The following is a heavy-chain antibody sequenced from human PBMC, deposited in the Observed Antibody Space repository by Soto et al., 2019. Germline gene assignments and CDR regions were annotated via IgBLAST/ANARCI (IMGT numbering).Heavy chain of an antibody. CDR3: ARDHGGSLLSTWFDG. Sequence: VQLTQSESQLKQPGYSMKVSCQVSVDTFEFPALNWVRQAPGLGLEWLGGVLPLYNSAIYAPKLQGRVTINADSSTRTVSLRITSLRSDGSAVYFCARDHGGSLLSTWFDGWGQVAPVTVS. V-gene: IGHV1-69*14. CDR2: VLPLYNSA. D-gene: IGHD2-15*01. CDR1: VDTFEFPA. J-gene: IGHJ5*02.